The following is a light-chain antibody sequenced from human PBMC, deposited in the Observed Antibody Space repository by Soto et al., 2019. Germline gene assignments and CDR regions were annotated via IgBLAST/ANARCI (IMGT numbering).Light chain of an antibody. CDR1: QSVSSSY. CDR2: GAS. J-gene: IGKJ3*01. CDR3: QQYGSSPLFT. V-gene: IGKV3-20*01. Sequence: EIVLTQSPGTLSLSPGERATLSCRASQSVSSSYLAWYQQKPGQAPRLLIYGASIRATGIPDRFSGSGSGTDFTITISRLEPEDFAVYYCQQYGSSPLFTFGPGTKVDIK.